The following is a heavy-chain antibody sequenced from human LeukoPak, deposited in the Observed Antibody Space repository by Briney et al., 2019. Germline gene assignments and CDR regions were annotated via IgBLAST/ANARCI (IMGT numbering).Heavy chain of an antibody. CDR3: ARAPSSSWPLDY. J-gene: IGHJ4*02. D-gene: IGHD6-13*01. V-gene: IGHV4-39*07. Sequence: PSETLSLTCTVSGGSISSSNYYWGWIRQPPGKGLEWIGTIYYSGITYYIPSLKSRVTISVDTSKNQFSLKLSSVTAADTAVYYCARAPSSSWPLDYWGQGTLVTVSS. CDR1: GGSISSSNYY. CDR2: IYYSGIT.